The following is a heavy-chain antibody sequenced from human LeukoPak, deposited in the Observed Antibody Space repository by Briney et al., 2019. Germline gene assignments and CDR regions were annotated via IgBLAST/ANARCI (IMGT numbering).Heavy chain of an antibody. J-gene: IGHJ6*03. CDR3: ARQGGSSRPYYYYYMDV. CDR1: GYSISSGYY. CDR2: IFHSGDT. V-gene: IGHV4-38-2*01. D-gene: IGHD6-13*01. Sequence: PSETLSLTCAVSGYSISSGYYWGWFRQPPGKGLEGIGCIFHSGDTYYNPSLKSRVSISVDTSKNHFSLRLTSVNAADSAVYYCARQGGSSRPYYYYYMDVWGKGTTVTVSS.